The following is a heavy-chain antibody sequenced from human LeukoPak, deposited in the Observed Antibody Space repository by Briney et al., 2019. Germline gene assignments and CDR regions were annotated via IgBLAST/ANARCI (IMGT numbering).Heavy chain of an antibody. CDR3: ATDTESGGFYFFDY. J-gene: IGHJ4*02. CDR2: ISRNIGSR. V-gene: IGHV3-9*01. D-gene: IGHD6-19*01. CDR1: GFTFNDYA. Sequence: AQSLTLSCAASGFTFNDYAMHWVRHAQGKGMGWDSVISRNIGSRGYADSVKGRFTISRDKAKNSLYLQMNSLRAEDTALYYCATDTESGGFYFFDYWGRGNLVTVSS.